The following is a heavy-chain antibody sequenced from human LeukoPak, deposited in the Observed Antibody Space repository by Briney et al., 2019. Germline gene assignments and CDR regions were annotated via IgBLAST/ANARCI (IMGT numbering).Heavy chain of an antibody. V-gene: IGHV4-39*01. CDR3: ARLPYYYGSGSPDY. J-gene: IGHJ4*02. Sequence: PSETLSLTCTVSGGSISSSSYYWGWIRQPPGKGLEWIGSIYYSGSTYYNPSLKSRVTISVDTSKNQSSLKLSSVTAADTAVYYCARLPYYYGSGSPDYWGQGTLVTVSS. CDR1: GGSISSSSYY. CDR2: IYYSGST. D-gene: IGHD3-10*01.